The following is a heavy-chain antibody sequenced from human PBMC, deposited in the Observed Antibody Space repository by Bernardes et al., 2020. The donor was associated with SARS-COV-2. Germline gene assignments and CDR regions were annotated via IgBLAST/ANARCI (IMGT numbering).Heavy chain of an antibody. CDR3: THTRRGGGWSYDY. D-gene: IGHD2-15*01. Sequence: SGPTLVKPTQTLTLTCTFSGFSLNTNGVGVGWVRQPPGKALEWLGLIYWNDDKHYSPSLKSRLTITKDTSKNQVVLKMTIMDPVDTATYYCTHTRRGGGWSYDYWGQGALVTVSS. J-gene: IGHJ4*02. CDR2: IYWNDDK. V-gene: IGHV2-5*01. CDR1: GFSLNTNGVG.